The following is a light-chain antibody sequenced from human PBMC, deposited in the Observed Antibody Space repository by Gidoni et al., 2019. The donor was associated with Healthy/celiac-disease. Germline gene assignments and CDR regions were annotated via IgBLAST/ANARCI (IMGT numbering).Light chain of an antibody. V-gene: IGLV2-23*01. Sequence: QSALTRPAPVSGSPGQPITISCTGTSSDVGSYNLVSWYQQHPGKAPKLMIYEGSKRPSGVSNRFSGSKSGNTASLTISGLQAEDEADYYCCSYAGSSTLVFGGGTKLTVL. J-gene: IGLJ3*02. CDR2: EGS. CDR3: CSYAGSSTLV. CDR1: SSDVGSYNL.